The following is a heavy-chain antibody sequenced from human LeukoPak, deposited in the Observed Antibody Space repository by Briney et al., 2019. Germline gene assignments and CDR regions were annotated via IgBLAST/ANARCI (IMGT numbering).Heavy chain of an antibody. CDR2: ISHSGST. CDR3: ARGDAMSTETTPVFAI. Sequence: SETLSLTCAVSGGSIRSHKWWSWVRQPPGKGLEWIGEISHSGSTYYNPSLKSRVSTSVDISKNQSSLNLSSVTAADTAVYYCARGDAMSTETTPVFAISGQATMVTVSS. D-gene: IGHD4-11*01. CDR1: GGSIRSHKW. J-gene: IGHJ3*02. V-gene: IGHV4-4*02.